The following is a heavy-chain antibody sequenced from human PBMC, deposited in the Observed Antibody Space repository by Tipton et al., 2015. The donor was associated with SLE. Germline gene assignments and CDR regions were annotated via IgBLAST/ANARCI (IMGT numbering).Heavy chain of an antibody. D-gene: IGHD3-22*01. CDR1: GGSINTGSDY. Sequence: TLSLTCNVSGGSINTGSDYWAWVRQPPGTGLEWIGSIFYSGATYYNPSLKSRLTMSVDTSKNQFSLKLSSVTAADTAVYYCARQAYYYDGSDFHHHFDYWGQGTLVTVSS. CDR3: ARQAYYYDGSDFHHHFDY. CDR2: IFYSGAT. V-gene: IGHV4-39*07. J-gene: IGHJ4*02.